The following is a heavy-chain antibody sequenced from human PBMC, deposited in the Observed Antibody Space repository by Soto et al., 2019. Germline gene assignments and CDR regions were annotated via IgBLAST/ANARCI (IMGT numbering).Heavy chain of an antibody. J-gene: IGHJ6*02. CDR1: GFTVSSNY. Sequence: PGGSLRLSCAASGFTVSSNYMSWVRQAPGKGLEWDSVIYSGGSTYYADSVKGRFTISRDNSKNTLYLQMNSLRAEDTAVYYCARESRNDYVWGSYPWSLHPYYGMDVWGQGTTVTVSS. D-gene: IGHD3-16*01. CDR2: IYSGGST. V-gene: IGHV3-53*01. CDR3: ARESRNDYVWGSYPWSLHPYYGMDV.